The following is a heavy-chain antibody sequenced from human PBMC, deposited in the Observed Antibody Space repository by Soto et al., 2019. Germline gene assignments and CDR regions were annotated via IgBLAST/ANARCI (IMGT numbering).Heavy chain of an antibody. Sequence: QVQLVESGGGVVQPGRSLRLSCAASGFTFSSYGMHWVRQAPGKGLEWVAVIWYDGSNKYYADSVKGRFTISRDNSKNTLYLQMNSLRAEETAVYYCARDLYYDYLWGSYRLSPVGYWGQGTLVTVSS. V-gene: IGHV3-33*01. J-gene: IGHJ4*02. CDR3: ARDLYYDYLWGSYRLSPVGY. CDR2: IWYDGSNK. D-gene: IGHD3-16*02. CDR1: GFTFSSYG.